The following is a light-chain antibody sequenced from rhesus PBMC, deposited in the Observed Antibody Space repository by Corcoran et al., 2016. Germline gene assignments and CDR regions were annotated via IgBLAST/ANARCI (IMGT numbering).Light chain of an antibody. J-gene: IGKJ1*01. V-gene: IGKV1-22*01. CDR3: LQYPGSPCT. CDR1: QGISRW. Sequence: DIQMTQSPSSLSASVGDTVTITCQASQGISRWLAWYQQTTGKTPMVLIYKTSSLQNGVPSRFSGSGSGTDFTLPISSLQPEGFATSFCLQYPGSPCTFGQGTKVEIK. CDR2: KTS.